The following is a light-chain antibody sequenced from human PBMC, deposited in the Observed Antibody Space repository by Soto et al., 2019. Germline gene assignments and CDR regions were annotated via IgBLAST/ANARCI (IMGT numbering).Light chain of an antibody. CDR2: EGS. J-gene: IGLJ2*01. CDR3: CSYAGSVV. Sequence: QSVLTQPASGSGSPGQSITISCTGTSSDVGSYNLVSWYQQHPGKAPKLMIYEGSKRHSGVSNRFSGSKSGNTASLTISGLQAEDEADYYCCSYAGSVVFGGGTKLTVL. CDR1: SSDVGSYNL. V-gene: IGLV2-23*01.